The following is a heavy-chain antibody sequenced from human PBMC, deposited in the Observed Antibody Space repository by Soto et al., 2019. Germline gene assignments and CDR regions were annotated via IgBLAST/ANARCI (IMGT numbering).Heavy chain of an antibody. D-gene: IGHD3-22*01. J-gene: IGHJ4*02. CDR3: AKDPGRITMIVVVLYFDY. CDR1: GFTFSSYA. CDR2: ISGSGGST. V-gene: IGHV3-23*01. Sequence: GGSLRLSCAASGFTFSSYAMSWVRQAPGKGLEWVSAISGSGGSTYYADSVKGRFTISRDNSKNTLYLQMNSLRAEDTAVYYCAKDPGRITMIVVVLYFDYWGQGTLVTVSS.